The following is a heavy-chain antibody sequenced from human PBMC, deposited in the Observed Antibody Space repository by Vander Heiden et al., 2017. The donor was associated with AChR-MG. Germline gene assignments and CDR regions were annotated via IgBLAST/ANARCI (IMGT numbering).Heavy chain of an antibody. Sequence: QVQLVQSGAEVKKPGASVKVSCKVSGYTLTELSMHWVRQAPGKGLEWMGGFDPEDGETIYAQKFQGRVTMTEDTSTDTAYMELSSLRSEDTAVYYCWVPPIVVVPAATPIDYWGQGTLVTVSS. V-gene: IGHV1-24*01. CDR3: WVPPIVVVPAATPIDY. CDR2: FDPEDGET. D-gene: IGHD2-2*02. CDR1: GYTLTELS. J-gene: IGHJ4*02.